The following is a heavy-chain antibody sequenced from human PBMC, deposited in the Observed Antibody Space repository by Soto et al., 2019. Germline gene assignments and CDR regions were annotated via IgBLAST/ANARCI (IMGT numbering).Heavy chain of an antibody. D-gene: IGHD5-12*01. V-gene: IGHV3-23*01. CDR2: ISGSGGST. CDR1: GFTFSSYA. J-gene: IGHJ4*02. Sequence: EVQLLESGGGLVQPGGSLRLSCAASGFTFSSYAMSWVRQAPGKGLEWVSAISGSGGSTYYADSVKGRFTISRDNSKNTLYLQMNSMRAEDTAVYYCAKALADGYRPTALDSWGQGTMITVSS. CDR3: AKALADGYRPTALDS.